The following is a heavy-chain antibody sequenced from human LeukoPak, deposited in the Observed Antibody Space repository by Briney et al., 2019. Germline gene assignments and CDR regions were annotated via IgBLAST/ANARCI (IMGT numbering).Heavy chain of an antibody. V-gene: IGHV4-59*01. CDR2: IDYSGRT. D-gene: IGHD6-19*01. Sequence: SETLSLTCTVSGGSISSCYWSWIRQPPGKGLEWIGNIDYSGRTIYNPALKSRITVSVDTSKNQFSLNLTSVTAADTAVYYCAREGKLTGYFGGLGFNYWGQGILVTVSS. CDR3: AREGKLTGYFGGLGFNY. CDR1: GGSISSCY. J-gene: IGHJ4*02.